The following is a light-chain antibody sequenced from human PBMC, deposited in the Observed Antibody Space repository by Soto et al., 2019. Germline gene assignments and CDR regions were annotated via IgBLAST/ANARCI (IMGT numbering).Light chain of an antibody. J-gene: IGKJ1*01. CDR1: QTISSW. CDR2: DAS. V-gene: IGKV1-5*01. Sequence: DIQMTQSPSTLSGSAGERVTITFRASQTISSWLAWYQQKPGKAPKLLIYDASSLESGVPSRFSGSGSGTEFTLTISSLQPDDFATYYCQQYNSYWTFGQGTKVDIK. CDR3: QQYNSYWT.